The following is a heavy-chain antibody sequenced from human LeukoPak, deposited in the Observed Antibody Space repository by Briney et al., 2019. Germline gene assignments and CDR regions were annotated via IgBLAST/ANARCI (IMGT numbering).Heavy chain of an antibody. J-gene: IGHJ6*02. V-gene: IGHV1-18*01. CDR1: GYTFTSYG. CDR2: ISAYNGNT. CDR3: ARDEQQQLPQGIYYYGMDV. D-gene: IGHD6-13*01. Sequence: ASVKVSCKASGYTFTSYGISWVRQAPGQGLEWMGWISAYNGNTNYAQKLQGRVTMTTDTSTSTAYMELRSLRSDDTAVYYCARDEQQQLPQGIYYYGMDVWGQGTTVTVSS.